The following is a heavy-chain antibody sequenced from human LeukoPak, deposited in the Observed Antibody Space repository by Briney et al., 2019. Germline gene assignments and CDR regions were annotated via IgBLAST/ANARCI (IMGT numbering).Heavy chain of an antibody. CDR1: GGSISSGDYY. D-gene: IGHD3-3*01. J-gene: IGHJ6*03. CDR3: ARVIVSLGYDFWSGYYYYMDV. Sequence: SQTLPLTCTVSGGSISSGDYYWSWIRQPPGKGLEWIGYIYYSGSTYYNPSLKSRVTISVDTSKNQFSLKLSSVTAADTAVYYCARVIVSLGYDFWSGYYYYMDVWGKGTTVTVSS. V-gene: IGHV4-30-4*08. CDR2: IYYSGST.